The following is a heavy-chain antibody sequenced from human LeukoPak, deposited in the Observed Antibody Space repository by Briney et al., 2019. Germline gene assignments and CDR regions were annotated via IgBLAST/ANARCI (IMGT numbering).Heavy chain of an antibody. CDR1: GFTFSSYG. Sequence: GGPLRLSCAASGFTFSSYGMHWVRQAPGKGLEWAAVIWYDGSNKYYADSVKGRFTISRDNSKNTLYLQMNSLRAEDTAVYYCAKVLRDSSGLDYWGQGTLVTVSS. CDR2: IWYDGSNK. D-gene: IGHD3-22*01. J-gene: IGHJ4*02. CDR3: AKVLRDSSGLDY. V-gene: IGHV3-33*06.